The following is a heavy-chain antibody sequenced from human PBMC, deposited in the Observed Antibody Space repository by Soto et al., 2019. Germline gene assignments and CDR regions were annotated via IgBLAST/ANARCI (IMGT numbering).Heavy chain of an antibody. D-gene: IGHD3-22*01. CDR2: IWYDGSNK. V-gene: IGHV3-33*01. CDR3: ASTLTRYYYDSSGPY. Sequence: LRLSCAASGFTFSSYGMHWVRQAPGKGLEWVAVIWYDGSNKYYADSVKGRFTISRDNSKNTLYLQMNSLRAEDTAVYYCASTLTRYYYDSSGPYWGQGTLVTVSS. J-gene: IGHJ4*02. CDR1: GFTFSSYG.